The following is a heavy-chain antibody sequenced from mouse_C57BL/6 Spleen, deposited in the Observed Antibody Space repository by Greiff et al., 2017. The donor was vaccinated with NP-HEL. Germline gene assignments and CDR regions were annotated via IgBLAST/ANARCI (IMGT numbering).Heavy chain of an antibody. J-gene: IGHJ1*03. V-gene: IGHV1-82*01. CDR2: IYPGDGDT. Sequence: VKLQESGPELVKPGASVKISCKASGYAFSSSWMNWVKQRPGKGLEWIGRIYPGDGDTNYNGKFKGKATLTADKSSSTAYMQLSSLTSEDSAVYFCARSTFQETYYYGSSYDWYFDVWGTGTTVTVSS. CDR1: GYAFSSSW. D-gene: IGHD1-1*01. CDR3: ARSTFQETYYYGSSYDWYFDV.